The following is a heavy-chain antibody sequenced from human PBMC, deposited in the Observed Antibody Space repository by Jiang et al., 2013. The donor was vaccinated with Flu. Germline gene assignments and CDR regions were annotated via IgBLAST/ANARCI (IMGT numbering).Heavy chain of an antibody. Sequence: GAEVKKPGSSVKVSCKASGGTFSSYAISWVRQAPGQGLEWMGGIIPIFGTANYAQKFQGRVTITADESTSTAYMELSSLRSEDTAVYYCARAKLGIVVDVQTDAFDIWGQGDNGHRLF. CDR3: ARAKLGIVVDVQTDAFDI. CDR1: GGTFSSYA. J-gene: IGHJ3*02. D-gene: IGHD3-22*01. V-gene: IGHV1-69*01. CDR2: IIPIFGTA.